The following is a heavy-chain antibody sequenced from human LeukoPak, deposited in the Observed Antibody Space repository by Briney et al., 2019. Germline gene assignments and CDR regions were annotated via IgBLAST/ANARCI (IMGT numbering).Heavy chain of an antibody. CDR1: GGSISSGGSY. Sequence: SETLFLTCTVSGGSISSGGSYWSWIRQHPGKGLEWIGYIYYSGSTYYNPSLKSRVTISVDTSKNQFSLKLSSVTAAGPAVYYFARGRGVTTGFDYWGQGTLVTVSS. CDR3: ARGRGVTTGFDY. CDR2: IYYSGST. D-gene: IGHD4-17*01. J-gene: IGHJ4*02. V-gene: IGHV4-31*03.